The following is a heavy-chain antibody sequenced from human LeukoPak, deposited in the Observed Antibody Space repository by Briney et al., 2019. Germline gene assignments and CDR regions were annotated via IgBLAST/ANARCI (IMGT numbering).Heavy chain of an antibody. V-gene: IGHV4-61*02. CDR2: IYTSGST. J-gene: IGHJ4*02. Sequence: SQTLSLTCTVSGGSISSGSYYWSWIRQPAGKGLEWIGRIYTSGSTNYNPSLKSRVTISVDTSENQFSLKLSSVTAADTAVYYCASRLYDFWSGYYIHWGQGTLVTVSS. D-gene: IGHD3-3*01. CDR1: GGSISSGSYY. CDR3: ASRLYDFWSGYYIH.